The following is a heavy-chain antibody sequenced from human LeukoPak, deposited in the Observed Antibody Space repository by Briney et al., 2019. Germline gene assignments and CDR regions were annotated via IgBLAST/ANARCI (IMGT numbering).Heavy chain of an antibody. CDR1: GFIFSSYA. Sequence: GGSLRLSCAASGFIFSSYAMSWVRQAPGKGLEWVSAISGSGGSTYYADSVKGRFTISRDNSKNTLYLQMNSLRAEDTAVYYCAKVRVGAIYYFDYWGQGTLVTVSS. CDR3: AKVRVGAIYYFDY. V-gene: IGHV3-23*01. CDR2: ISGSGGST. D-gene: IGHD1-26*01. J-gene: IGHJ4*02.